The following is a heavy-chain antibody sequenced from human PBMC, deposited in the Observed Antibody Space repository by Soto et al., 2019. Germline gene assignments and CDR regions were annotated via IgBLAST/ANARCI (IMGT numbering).Heavy chain of an antibody. CDR3: AKDLEGY. J-gene: IGHJ4*02. CDR1: GFTFSSYG. V-gene: IGHV3-30*18. Sequence: QVQLVESGGSVVQPGRSLRLSCAASGFTFSSYGMHWVRQAPGKGLEWVAVISYDGSNKYYADSVKGRFTISRDNSKNTLYLQMNSLRAEDTAVYYCAKDLEGYWGQGTLVTVSS. CDR2: ISYDGSNK.